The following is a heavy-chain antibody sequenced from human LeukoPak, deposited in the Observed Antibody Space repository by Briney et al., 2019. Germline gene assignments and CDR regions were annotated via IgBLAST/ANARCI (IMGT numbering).Heavy chain of an antibody. CDR2: IYYSGAT. D-gene: IGHD3-10*01. Sequence: SETLSLTCTVSGGSISSSSYYWGWIRQPPGKGLEWIGSIYYSGATYYNPSLKSRVAISVDTSKIQFSLKLSSVTAADTAVYYCARLVYGSEDVWGEGTTVTVSS. CDR1: GGSISSSSYY. J-gene: IGHJ6*04. V-gene: IGHV4-39*01. CDR3: ARLVYGSEDV.